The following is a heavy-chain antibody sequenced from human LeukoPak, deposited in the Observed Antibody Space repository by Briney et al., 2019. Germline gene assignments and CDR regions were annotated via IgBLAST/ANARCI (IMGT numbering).Heavy chain of an antibody. Sequence: ASVKVSCKASGYTFTDYYMHWVRQAPGQGLEWVGWINPSSGGTNYAQKFQGRVTMTRDTSISTAYVELSRLRSDDTAVYYCARVEVTAENWFGPWGQGTLVTVSS. CDR1: GYTFTDYY. D-gene: IGHD2-2*01. CDR2: INPSSGGT. J-gene: IGHJ5*02. CDR3: ARVEVTAENWFGP. V-gene: IGHV1-2*02.